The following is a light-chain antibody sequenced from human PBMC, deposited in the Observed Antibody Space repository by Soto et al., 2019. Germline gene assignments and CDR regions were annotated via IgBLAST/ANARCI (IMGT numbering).Light chain of an antibody. V-gene: IGKV3-15*01. Sequence: EIVLTQSPGTLSLSPVERATLSFRASQSVSSSYLAWYQQKPGQAPRLLIYGASTRATGIPARFSGSGSGTEFTLTISSLQSEDFAVYYCQQYNNWPRTFGPGTKVDIK. CDR1: QSVSSSY. J-gene: IGKJ3*01. CDR3: QQYNNWPRT. CDR2: GAS.